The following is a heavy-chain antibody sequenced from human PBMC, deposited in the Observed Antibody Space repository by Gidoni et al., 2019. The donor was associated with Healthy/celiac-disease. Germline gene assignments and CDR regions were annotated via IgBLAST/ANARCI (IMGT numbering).Heavy chain of an antibody. Sequence: QVQLVESGGGVVQPGRSLRLSCAASGFTFSSYGMHWVRQAPGKGLEWVAVISYDGSNKYYADSVKGRFTISRDNSKNTLYLQMNSLRAEDTAVYYCAKLAVAGWGFGEDYFDYWGQGTLVTVSS. CDR2: ISYDGSNK. CDR1: GFTFSSYG. D-gene: IGHD6-19*01. V-gene: IGHV3-30*18. J-gene: IGHJ4*02. CDR3: AKLAVAGWGFGEDYFDY.